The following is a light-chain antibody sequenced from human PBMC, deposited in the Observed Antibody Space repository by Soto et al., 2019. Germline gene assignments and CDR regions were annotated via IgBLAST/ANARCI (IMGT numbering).Light chain of an antibody. CDR2: SND. Sequence: QSALTQPPSVSGAPGQRVTISCTGSSSNIGAGYDVHWYQQLPGTAPKLLIYSNDQRPSGVPDRFSGSKSGTSASLAISGLQSADEADYYCAAWDDSLNGYVFGTGTKVTVL. J-gene: IGLJ1*01. CDR3: AAWDDSLNGYV. V-gene: IGLV1-40*01. CDR1: SSNIGAGYD.